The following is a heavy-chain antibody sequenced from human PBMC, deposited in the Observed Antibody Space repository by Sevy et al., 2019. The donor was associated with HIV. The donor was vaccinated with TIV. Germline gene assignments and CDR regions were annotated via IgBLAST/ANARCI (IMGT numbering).Heavy chain of an antibody. J-gene: IGHJ3*02. CDR1: GYTFTSYG. CDR2: ISAYNGNT. CDR3: ARESRGPDAFDI. D-gene: IGHD2-15*01. V-gene: IGHV1-18*04. Sequence: ASVKVSCKASGYTFTSYGISWVRQAPGQVLEWMGWISAYNGNTNYAQKLQGRVTMTTDTSTSTAYMELRSLRSDDTAVYYCARESRGPDAFDIWGQGTMVTVSS.